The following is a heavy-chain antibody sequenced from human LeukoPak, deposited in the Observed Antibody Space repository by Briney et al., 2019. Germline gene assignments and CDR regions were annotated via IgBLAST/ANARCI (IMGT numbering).Heavy chain of an antibody. Sequence: SGGPLGLSWAASGSTFVSYGMNWVGQAPGKGREGFSYISVGSSTIYYADSVKGRFTISRDNAKNSLYLQMNSLRDEDTAVYYCARGEYSYGYGYYYYGMDVWGQGTTVTVSS. CDR2: ISVGSSTI. CDR1: GSTFVSYG. D-gene: IGHD5-18*01. CDR3: ARGEYSYGYGYYYYGMDV. J-gene: IGHJ6*02. V-gene: IGHV3-48*02.